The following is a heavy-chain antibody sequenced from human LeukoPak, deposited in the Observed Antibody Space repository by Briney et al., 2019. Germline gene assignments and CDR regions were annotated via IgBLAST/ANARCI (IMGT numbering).Heavy chain of an antibody. D-gene: IGHD1-26*01. Sequence: PGGSLRLSCAASGFAFSSHFMHWVRQAPGKGLEWVAVIWYDGSNKYYADSVKGRFTISRDNSKNTLYLQMNSLRAEDTAVYYCARDGSGGSYFVFDYWGQGTLVTVSS. CDR3: ARDGSGGSYFVFDY. CDR1: GFAFSSHF. V-gene: IGHV3-33*08. J-gene: IGHJ4*02. CDR2: IWYDGSNK.